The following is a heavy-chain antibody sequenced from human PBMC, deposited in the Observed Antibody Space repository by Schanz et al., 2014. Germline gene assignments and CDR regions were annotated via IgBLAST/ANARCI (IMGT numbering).Heavy chain of an antibody. CDR3: ASPSEYSDYGTYFDF. CDR2: ISNDGSNK. D-gene: IGHD5-12*01. CDR1: GFTLSSYA. V-gene: IGHV3-30*14. J-gene: IGHJ4*02. Sequence: QVQLVESGGGVVQPGRSLRLSCAAYGFTLSSYAMHWVRQAPGKGLEWVALISNDGSNKYYADSVEGRFTISRDNSRNTLYLQMNSLRTEDTAVYYCASPSEYSDYGTYFDFWGQGTLVTVSS.